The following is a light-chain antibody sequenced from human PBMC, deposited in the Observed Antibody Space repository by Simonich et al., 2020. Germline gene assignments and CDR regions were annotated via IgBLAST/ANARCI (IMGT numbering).Light chain of an antibody. J-gene: IGKJ5*01. CDR1: QSVSSY. CDR3: QQRSNWPPIT. V-gene: IGKV3-11*01. Sequence: EIVLTQSPATLSLSPGERATLYFRASQSVSSYVAWYQQKPGQAPRLLIYDASNRATGIPARFSGSGSGTDFTLTISSLEPEDFAVYYCQQRSNWPPITFGQGTRLEIK. CDR2: DAS.